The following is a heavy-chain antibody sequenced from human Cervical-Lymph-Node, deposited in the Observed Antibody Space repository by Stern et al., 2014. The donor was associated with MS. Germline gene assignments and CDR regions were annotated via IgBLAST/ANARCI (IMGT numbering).Heavy chain of an antibody. D-gene: IGHD2-21*02. J-gene: IGHJ4*02. CDR1: GGSISSGNYY. CDR3: ARHPVTAVRSLPLYFDY. Sequence: VQLVESGPGLVKPSQTLSLTCTVSGGSISSGNYYWSWVRQPAGKGLEXIGRIYTSGTTNYNPSLKSRVTISEDTSKNQVSLKVSFVTAADTAVYYCARHPVTAVRSLPLYFDYWGQGTLVTVSS. CDR2: IYTSGTT. V-gene: IGHV4-61*02.